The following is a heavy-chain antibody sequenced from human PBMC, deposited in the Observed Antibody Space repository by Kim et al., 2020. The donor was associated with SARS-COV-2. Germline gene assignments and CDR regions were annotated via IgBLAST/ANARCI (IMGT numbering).Heavy chain of an antibody. D-gene: IGHD3-10*01. J-gene: IGHJ4*02. CDR3: ARSEVGIWFGERPDY. CDR1: GGSVSSGSYY. CDR2: IYYSGST. V-gene: IGHV4-61*01. Sequence: SETLSLTCTVSGGSVSSGSYYWSWIRQPPGKGLEWIGYIYYSGSTNYNPSLKSRVTISVDTSKNQFSLKLSSVTAADTAVYYCARSEVGIWFGERPDYWGQGTLVTVSS.